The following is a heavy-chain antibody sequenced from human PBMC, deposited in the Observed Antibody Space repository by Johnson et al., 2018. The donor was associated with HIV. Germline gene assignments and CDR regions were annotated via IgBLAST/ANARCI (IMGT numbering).Heavy chain of an antibody. V-gene: IGHV3-30-3*01. CDR2: ISYDGSNK. Sequence: QVQLVDSGGGFVQPGGSLRLSCAASGFTFRSYAMHWVRQAPGKGLEWVAIISYDGSNKYYADSVKGRFTISRDNSKNTLYLQMNSLRAEDTAVYYCARDLYPFGPVQAFDIWGQGTMVTVSS. D-gene: IGHD3-10*01. CDR1: GFTFRSYA. J-gene: IGHJ3*02. CDR3: ARDLYPFGPVQAFDI.